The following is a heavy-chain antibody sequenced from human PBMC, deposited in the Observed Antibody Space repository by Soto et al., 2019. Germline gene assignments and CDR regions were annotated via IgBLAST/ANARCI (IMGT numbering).Heavy chain of an antibody. CDR2: IYHSGST. CDR3: ARGKQLGQITYYFDY. CDR1: GGSISSGGYS. D-gene: IGHD5-18*01. Sequence: PSETLSLTCAVSGGSISSGGYSWSWIRQPPGKGLEWIGYIYHSGSTYYNPSLKSRVTISVDTSKNQFSLKLSSVTAADTAVYYCARGKQLGQITYYFDYGGQETLVTVSS. V-gene: IGHV4-30-2*01. J-gene: IGHJ4*02.